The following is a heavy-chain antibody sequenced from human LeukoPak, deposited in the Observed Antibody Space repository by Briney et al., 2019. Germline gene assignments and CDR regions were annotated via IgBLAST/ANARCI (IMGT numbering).Heavy chain of an antibody. J-gene: IGHJ3*02. CDR2: ISSGSTI. D-gene: IGHD6-13*01. CDR3: ARENAAAKAFDI. CDR1: GFTFSSYE. Sequence: GGSLRLSCAASGFTFSSYEMNWVRQAPGKGLEWISDISSGSTIYYADSVKGRFTISRDNAKNSLYLQMNSLRAEDTAVYYCARENAAAKAFDIWGQGTMVTVSS. V-gene: IGHV3-48*03.